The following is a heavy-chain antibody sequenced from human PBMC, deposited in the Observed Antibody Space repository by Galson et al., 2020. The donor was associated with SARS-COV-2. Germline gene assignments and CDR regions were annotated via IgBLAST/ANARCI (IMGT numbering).Heavy chain of an antibody. CDR1: GFTFTNYA. V-gene: IGHV3-30*04. Sequence: QPGGSLRLSCAASGFTFTNYAMHWVRQAPGKGLEWLTGISHDGKIQVYADSVKGRFTISRDNSGNMVFLQIVSLRPDDTALYYCTRDVSGGASDIWGQGTMVTVSS. J-gene: IGHJ3*02. CDR2: ISHDGKIQ. CDR3: TRDVSGGASDI. D-gene: IGHD1-26*01.